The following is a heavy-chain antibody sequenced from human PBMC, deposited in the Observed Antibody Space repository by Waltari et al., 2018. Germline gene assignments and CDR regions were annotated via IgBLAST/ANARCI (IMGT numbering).Heavy chain of an antibody. V-gene: IGHV3-53*01. D-gene: IGHD1-26*01. CDR1: GLIVTSHT. J-gene: IGHJ4*02. Sequence: EVQLVESGGGLIQPGGSLRLSCAASGLIVTSHTMTWVRAAPGKGLGWVSLMYSGGDAYDTDSVMGRFTIARDISRNILYLQMNSLRVEDTAVYFCARRSGSFLDHWGQGTLVTVSS. CDR3: ARRSGSFLDH. CDR2: MYSGGDA.